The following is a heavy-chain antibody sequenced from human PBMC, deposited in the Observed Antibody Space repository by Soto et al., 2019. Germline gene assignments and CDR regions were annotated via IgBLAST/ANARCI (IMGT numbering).Heavy chain of an antibody. Sequence: QVQLVDSGGRMVQPGTSLRLSCVASGFTFSVYGMHWVRQAPGQGLEWVAVIGHDGTFREYADSVKGRFVVSRDNSRNTLYLQLNSLKVEDVARYFCARDLGRGSYQDYRGQGTLVTVSS. CDR3: ARDLGRGSYQDY. J-gene: IGHJ4*02. CDR1: GFTFSVYG. D-gene: IGHD7-27*01. V-gene: IGHV3-33*01. CDR2: IGHDGTFR.